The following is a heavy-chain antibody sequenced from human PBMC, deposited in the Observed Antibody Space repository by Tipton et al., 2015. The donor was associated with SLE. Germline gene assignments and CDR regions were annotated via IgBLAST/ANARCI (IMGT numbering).Heavy chain of an antibody. CDR3: ARRVPGVSSLRWLDP. CDR2: VNPSAIST. V-gene: IGHV1-46*01. Sequence: QSGAEVRKPGASVKLSCKASGYIFIDYNIHWVRQAPGQGLEWMVMVNPSAISTSNARKFQGRVTVAGDTTTSTVYMELRSLRSDDTAVYYCARRVPGVSSLRWLDPWGQGTLVTVSS. CDR1: GYIFIDYN. J-gene: IGHJ5*02. D-gene: IGHD2-2*01.